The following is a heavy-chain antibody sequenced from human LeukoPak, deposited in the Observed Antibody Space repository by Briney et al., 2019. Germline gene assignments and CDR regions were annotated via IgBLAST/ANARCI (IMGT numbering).Heavy chain of an antibody. CDR3: ARAAAHTGQLVGNWFDP. D-gene: IGHD6-6*01. CDR2: IIPIFGTA. J-gene: IGHJ5*02. V-gene: IGHV1-69*13. Sequence: ASVKVSCKASGGTFSSYAVSWVRQAPGQGLEWMGGIIPIFGTANYAQKFQGRVTITADESTSTAYMELSSLRSEDTAVYYCARAAAHTGQLVGNWFDPWGQGTLVTVSS. CDR1: GGTFSSYA.